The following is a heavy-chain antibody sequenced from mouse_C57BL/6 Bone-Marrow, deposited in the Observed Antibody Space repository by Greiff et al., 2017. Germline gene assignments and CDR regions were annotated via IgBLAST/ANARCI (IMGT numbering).Heavy chain of an antibody. V-gene: IGHV5-6*01. CDR2: ISSGGSYT. CDR3: ARQGTGTDY. Sequence: EVQVVESGGDLVKPGGSLKLSCAASGFTFSSYGMSWVRQTPDKRLEWVATISSGGSYTYYPDSVKGRFTISRDNAKNTMYLQRSSLKSEDTAMYYCARQGTGTDYWGQGTTLTVSS. J-gene: IGHJ2*01. D-gene: IGHD4-1*01. CDR1: GFTFSSYG.